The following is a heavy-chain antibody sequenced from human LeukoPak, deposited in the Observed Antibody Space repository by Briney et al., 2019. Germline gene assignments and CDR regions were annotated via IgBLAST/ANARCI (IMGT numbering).Heavy chain of an antibody. V-gene: IGHV4-59*01. CDR1: GASISSYH. CDR2: MYYTGSS. CDR3: AREAEYESSGHQYFDY. D-gene: IGHD3-22*01. J-gene: IGHJ4*02. Sequence: SETLSLTCTVSGASISSYHRNWIRQSPGKGLEWIGYMYYTGSSNYNPSLQSRVAIAVDTSKNQFSLKLSSVTAADTAVYYCAREAEYESSGHQYFDYWGQGILVTVSS.